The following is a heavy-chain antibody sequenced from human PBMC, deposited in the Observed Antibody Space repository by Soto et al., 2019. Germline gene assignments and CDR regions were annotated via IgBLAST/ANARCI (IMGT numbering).Heavy chain of an antibody. CDR2: IYYSGST. V-gene: IGHV4-31*03. J-gene: IGHJ6*02. CDR3: ARVCSSFYYYYYYGMDV. CDR1: GGSISSGGYY. Sequence: SETLSLTCTVAGGSISSGGYYWSWIRQHPGKGLEWIGYIYYSGSTYYNPSLKSRVTISVDTSKNQLSLKLSSVTAADTAVYYCARVCSSFYYYYYYGMDVWGQGTTVTVSS. D-gene: IGHD6-6*01.